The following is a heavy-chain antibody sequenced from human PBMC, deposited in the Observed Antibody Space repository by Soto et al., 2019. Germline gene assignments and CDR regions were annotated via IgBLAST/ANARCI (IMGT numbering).Heavy chain of an antibody. CDR3: ASARAGCSSTSCYTTHYYYGMDV. V-gene: IGHV1-69*13. J-gene: IGHJ6*02. Sequence: ASVKVSCKASGGTFSSYAISWVRQAPGQGLEWMGGIIPIFGTANYAQKFQGRVTITADESTSTAYMELSSLRSEDTAVYYCASARAGCSSTSCYTTHYYYGMDVWGQGTTVTVSS. CDR1: GGTFSSYA. D-gene: IGHD2-2*02. CDR2: IIPIFGTA.